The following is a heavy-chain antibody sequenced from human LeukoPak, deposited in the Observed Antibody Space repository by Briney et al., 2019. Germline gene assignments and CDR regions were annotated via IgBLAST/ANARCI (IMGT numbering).Heavy chain of an antibody. Sequence: SGTLSLTCAVSGGSISSYHWSWVRQPPGKGLEWIGHIYDTGNTNYNPSLESRVTISVDTSKNQFSLRLTSVTAADTAVYFCARATPWLLPGYWGQGTLVTVSS. D-gene: IGHD3-22*01. J-gene: IGHJ4*02. CDR3: ARATPWLLPGY. V-gene: IGHV4-59*01. CDR2: IYDTGNT. CDR1: GGSISSYH.